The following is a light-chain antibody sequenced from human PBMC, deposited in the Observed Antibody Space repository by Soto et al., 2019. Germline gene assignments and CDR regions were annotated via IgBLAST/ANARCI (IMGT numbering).Light chain of an antibody. CDR3: QQYDTPSLT. Sequence: DIQMTQSPSSLSASVGDRVTITCQASQDISNYLNWYQQKPGKAPKLLIYDASNLETGVPSRFSGSGSGKDFTFTISSLQPEDIATYYCQQYDTPSLTFGGGTKVEIK. V-gene: IGKV1-33*01. CDR1: QDISNY. CDR2: DAS. J-gene: IGKJ4*01.